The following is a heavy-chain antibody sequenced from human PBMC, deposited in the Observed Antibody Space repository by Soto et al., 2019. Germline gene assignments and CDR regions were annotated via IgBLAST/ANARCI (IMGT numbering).Heavy chain of an antibody. V-gene: IGHV1-18*01. CDR3: VRGYSDSSGYID. CDR1: GYTFSTYG. D-gene: IGHD3-22*01. Sequence: QVQLVQSGAEVKKPGASVKVSCKASGYTFSTYGISWVRQAPGQGLEWMGWISGYRDKTNYAQKLQGRVTMTRDTSISTAYMELSSLRSEDTAVYFCVRGYSDSSGYIDWGQGTLVTVSS. J-gene: IGHJ4*02. CDR2: ISGYRDKT.